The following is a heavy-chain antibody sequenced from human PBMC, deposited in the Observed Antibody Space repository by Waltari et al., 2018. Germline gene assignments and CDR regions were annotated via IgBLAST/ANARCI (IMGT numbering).Heavy chain of an antibody. CDR3: ARDRGRGLYLES. V-gene: IGHV4-4*02. J-gene: IGHJ4*02. Sequence: QLQLQESGPGLVKPSGTLCLTCTVSGESVRSNNWWSWVRQPPEKGLEWIGQSHRSGRTNYNPSLDSRVTISIDTANNQFSLKVTSTTAADTAVYYCARDRGRGLYLESWGQGTLVTVSP. D-gene: IGHD2-15*01. CDR1: GESVRSNNW. CDR2: SHRSGRT.